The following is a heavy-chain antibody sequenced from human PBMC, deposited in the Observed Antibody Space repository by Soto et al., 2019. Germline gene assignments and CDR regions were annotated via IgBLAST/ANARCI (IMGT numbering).Heavy chain of an antibody. D-gene: IGHD6-19*01. CDR3: ARDRIRPRYSSGWSPSVDY. V-gene: IGHV3-30-3*01. CDR2: ISYDGSNK. J-gene: IGHJ4*02. Sequence: PGGSLRLSCAASGFTFSSYAMHWVRQAPGKGLEWVAVISYDGSNKYYADSVKGRFTISRDNSKNTLYLQMNSLRAEDTAVYYCARDRIRPRYSSGWSPSVDYWGQGTLVTVSS. CDR1: GFTFSSYA.